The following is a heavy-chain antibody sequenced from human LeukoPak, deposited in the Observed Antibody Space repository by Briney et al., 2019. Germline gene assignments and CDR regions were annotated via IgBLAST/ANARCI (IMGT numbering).Heavy chain of an antibody. CDR1: GGATSSSNYY. Sequence: SETLSLTCTVSGGATSSSNYYWAWIRQLPGKGLEWIGYIYYGGSTDYNPSLKSRVTISVDTSKKQFSLSLTSVTAADTAVYYCAWGFDSRKVGYWGQGTLVTVSS. CDR3: AWGFDSRKVGY. D-gene: IGHD6-13*01. V-gene: IGHV4-31*03. J-gene: IGHJ4*02. CDR2: IYYGGST.